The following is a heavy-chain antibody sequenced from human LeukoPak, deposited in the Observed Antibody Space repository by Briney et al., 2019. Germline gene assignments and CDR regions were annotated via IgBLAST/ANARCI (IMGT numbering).Heavy chain of an antibody. J-gene: IGHJ6*02. V-gene: IGHV4-34*01. CDR1: GGSFSGYY. CDR2: INHSGST. CDR3: ARGPAIAASGENYYYGMDV. D-gene: IGHD6-13*01. Sequence: SETLSLTCAVYGGSFSGYYWSWIRQPPGKGLEWIGEINHSGSTNYNPSLKSRVTMSVDTSKNQFSLKLSSVTAADTAVYYCARGPAIAASGENYYYGMDVWGQGTTVTVSS.